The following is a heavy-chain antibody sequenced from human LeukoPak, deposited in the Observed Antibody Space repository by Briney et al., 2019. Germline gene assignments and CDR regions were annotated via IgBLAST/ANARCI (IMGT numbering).Heavy chain of an antibody. V-gene: IGHV5-51*01. J-gene: IGHJ4*02. Sequence: GESLKISCKGSGYSFTSYWIAWVRQMPGKGLEWMGFIYPGDSDTEYSPSFQGQVTISADKSISTAYLQWSSLKASDTAMYYCARSGLYYDILTGYDYWGQGTLVTVSS. CDR3: ARSGLYYDILTGYDY. D-gene: IGHD3-9*01. CDR2: IYPGDSDT. CDR1: GYSFTSYW.